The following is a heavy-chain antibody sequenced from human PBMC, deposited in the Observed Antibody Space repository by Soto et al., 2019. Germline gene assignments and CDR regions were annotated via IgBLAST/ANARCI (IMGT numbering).Heavy chain of an antibody. CDR3: ARDRDGYSSSWYAFDI. J-gene: IGHJ3*02. V-gene: IGHV3-33*01. Sequence: GGSLRLSCAASGFTFSSYGMHWVRQAPGKGLGWVAVIWYDGSNKYYADSVKGRFTISRDNSKNTLYLQMNSLRAEDTAVYYCARDRDGYSSSWYAFDIWGQGTMVTVSS. D-gene: IGHD6-13*01. CDR1: GFTFSSYG. CDR2: IWYDGSNK.